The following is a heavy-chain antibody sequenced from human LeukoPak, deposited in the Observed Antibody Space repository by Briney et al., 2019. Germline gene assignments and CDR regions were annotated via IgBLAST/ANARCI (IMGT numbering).Heavy chain of an antibody. CDR3: ARDGITCTRDY. D-gene: IGHD1-7*01. Sequence: PGGSLRLSCVASGFIFRSYWMVWVRQAPGKGLEWVASIDEHGFKTYYAASVTGRFTISKDTAKNSVDLQMNSLRAEDTAVYYCARDGITCTRDYWGQGALVTVSS. CDR1: GFIFRSYW. CDR2: IDEHGFKT. J-gene: IGHJ4*02. V-gene: IGHV3-7*01.